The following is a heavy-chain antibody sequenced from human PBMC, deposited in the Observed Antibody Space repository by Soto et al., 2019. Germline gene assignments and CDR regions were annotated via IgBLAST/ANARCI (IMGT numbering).Heavy chain of an antibody. Sequence: QITLKESGPTLVKPTQTLTLTCTFSGFPLSTSGVGVGWIRQPPGKALEWLALLYWDDDERYSPSLESRLTITKGTSKKQVVLTMTNMDPVDTATYYSVHSPSNYYAYPLATWGQGTLVTVSS. J-gene: IGHJ5*02. CDR2: LYWDDDE. V-gene: IGHV2-5*02. CDR3: VHSPSNYYAYPLAT. CDR1: GFPLSTSGVG. D-gene: IGHD3-10*01.